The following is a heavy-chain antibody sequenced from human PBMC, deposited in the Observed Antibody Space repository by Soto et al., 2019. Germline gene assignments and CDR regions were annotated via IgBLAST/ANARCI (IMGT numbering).Heavy chain of an antibody. Sequence: GASVKVSCKASGYTFTSYGISWVRQATGQGLEWMGWISAYNGNTNYAQKLQGRVTMTTDTSTSTAYMELRSLRSDDTAVYYCARDLEYDSSGYPFDYWGQGTLVTVSS. CDR2: ISAYNGNT. J-gene: IGHJ4*02. D-gene: IGHD3-22*01. CDR1: GYTFTSYG. CDR3: ARDLEYDSSGYPFDY. V-gene: IGHV1-18*01.